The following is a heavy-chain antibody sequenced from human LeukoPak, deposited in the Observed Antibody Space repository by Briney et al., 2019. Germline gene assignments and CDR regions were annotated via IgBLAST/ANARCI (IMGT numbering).Heavy chain of an antibody. CDR1: GFTFSSYS. Sequence: GGSLRLSCAASGFTFSSYSMTWVRQAPGKGLEWVSSISSSSSYIYYADSVKGRFTISRDNAKNSLYLQMNSLRAEDTAVYYCAKDRGVYGSGSYSSNWGQGTLATVSS. V-gene: IGHV3-21*01. CDR2: ISSSSSYI. J-gene: IGHJ4*02. CDR3: AKDRGVYGSGSYSSN. D-gene: IGHD3-10*01.